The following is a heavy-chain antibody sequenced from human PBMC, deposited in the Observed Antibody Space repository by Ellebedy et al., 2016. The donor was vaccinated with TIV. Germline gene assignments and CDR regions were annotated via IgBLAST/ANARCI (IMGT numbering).Heavy chain of an antibody. V-gene: IGHV4-38-2*02. CDR1: GDSLTNHYF. Sequence: SETLSLTXIVSGDSLTNHYFWGWARQPPGKGLEWIVSIYQSGSNYSNPSLQSRVILSVDTSTNHFSLKLTSVTAADTALYYCVKHVNFPLGGFDVWGQGTKVTVSS. CDR3: VKHVNFPLGGFDV. D-gene: IGHD4-23*01. J-gene: IGHJ3*01. CDR2: IYQSGSN.